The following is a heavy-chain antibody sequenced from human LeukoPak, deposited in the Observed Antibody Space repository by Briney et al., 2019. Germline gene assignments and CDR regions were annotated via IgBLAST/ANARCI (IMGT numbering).Heavy chain of an antibody. CDR2: IYCSGST. J-gene: IGHJ5*02. CDR1: GCSISSSIYY. Sequence: SETLSLTCTVSGCSISSSIYYWGCIRQPPGKGREWIGCIYCSGSTYYNPSLKSRVTISVDTSKNQFSLKLSSVTAADTAVYYCASGITGNNWFDPWGQGTLVTVSS. V-gene: IGHV4-39*01. D-gene: IGHD1-20*01. CDR3: ASGITGNNWFDP.